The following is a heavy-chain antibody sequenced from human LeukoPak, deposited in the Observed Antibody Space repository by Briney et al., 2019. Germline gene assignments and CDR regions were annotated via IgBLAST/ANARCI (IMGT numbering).Heavy chain of an antibody. V-gene: IGHV3-66*01. CDR1: GFTFSSKC. J-gene: IGHJ4*02. CDR2: IYTGETT. CDR3: AKERTSDYLWGSYRYFDS. D-gene: IGHD3-16*02. Sequence: GGSLRLSCSASGFTFSSKCMSWVRQAPGKGLEWVSVIYTGETTYYADSVKGRFTISRDNSKKTLYLQMNSLRTEDSAVYYCAKERTSDYLWGSYRYFDSWGQGTLVTVSS.